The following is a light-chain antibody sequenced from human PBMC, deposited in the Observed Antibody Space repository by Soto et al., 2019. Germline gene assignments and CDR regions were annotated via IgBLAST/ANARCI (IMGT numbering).Light chain of an antibody. Sequence: QSALTQPASVSGSPGQSIAISCIGTSSDVGAYNYVSWYQQHPGKAPKLVIYDVNNRPSGVSNRFSGSKSGNTASLTISGLQAEDEADYYCGSYTTSGSVVFGGGTKLPS. CDR2: DVN. CDR1: SSDVGAYNY. J-gene: IGLJ2*01. CDR3: GSYTTSGSVV. V-gene: IGLV2-14*03.